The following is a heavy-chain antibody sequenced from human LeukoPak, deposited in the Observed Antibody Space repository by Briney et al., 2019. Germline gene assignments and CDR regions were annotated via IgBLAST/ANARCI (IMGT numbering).Heavy chain of an antibody. V-gene: IGHV4-34*01. Sequence: SETLSLTCAVYGGSFSGYYWSWIRQPPGKGLEWIGEINHSGSTNYNPSFKSRVTISVDTSKNQFSLRLSSVTAADTAVYYCARRSPFYDSSGYYHDYWGQGTLVTVSS. D-gene: IGHD3-22*01. CDR3: ARRSPFYDSSGYYHDY. CDR2: INHSGST. CDR1: GGSFSGYY. J-gene: IGHJ4*02.